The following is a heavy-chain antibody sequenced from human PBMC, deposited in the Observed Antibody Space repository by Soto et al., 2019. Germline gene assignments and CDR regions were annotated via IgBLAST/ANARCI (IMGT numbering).Heavy chain of an antibody. CDR2: IYFSGST. D-gene: IGHD2-8*01. Sequence: PSETLSLTCTVSGGSISSGDYYWSWIRQPPGKGLEGIGYIYFSGSTYYNPPLKSRVTISVEKSKKQFSLKLCSGTATDTAEYYCARDIVLTGLDTWGHGTMVTVSS. CDR3: ARDIVLTGLDT. CDR1: GGSISSGDYY. V-gene: IGHV4-30-4*01. J-gene: IGHJ5*01.